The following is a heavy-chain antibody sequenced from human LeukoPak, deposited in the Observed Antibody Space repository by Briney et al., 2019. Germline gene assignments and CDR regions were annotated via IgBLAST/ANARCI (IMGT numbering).Heavy chain of an antibody. V-gene: IGHV3-30*18. CDR3: AKDLWDYYGSGSTFDY. Sequence: GGSLRLSCAASGFTFSSYGMPWVRQAPGKGLEWVAVISYDGSNKYYADSVEGRFTISRDNSKNTLYLQMNSLRAEDTAVYYCAKDLWDYYGSGSTFDYWGQGTLVTVSS. D-gene: IGHD3-10*01. CDR1: GFTFSSYG. J-gene: IGHJ4*02. CDR2: ISYDGSNK.